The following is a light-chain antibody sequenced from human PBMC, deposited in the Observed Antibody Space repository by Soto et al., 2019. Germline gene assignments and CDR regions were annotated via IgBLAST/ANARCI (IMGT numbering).Light chain of an antibody. CDR1: SSNIGGNS. CDR3: ATWHDSLRVWV. CDR2: RNN. V-gene: IGLV1-47*01. Sequence: QSILTQPPSASGTPGQRVTISCSASSSNIGGNSVYWYQQLPGAAPKLLIYRNNQRPSGVPDRISGSKSGTSASLAISGLRSEDEADYYCATWHDSLRVWVFGGGTKLT. J-gene: IGLJ3*02.